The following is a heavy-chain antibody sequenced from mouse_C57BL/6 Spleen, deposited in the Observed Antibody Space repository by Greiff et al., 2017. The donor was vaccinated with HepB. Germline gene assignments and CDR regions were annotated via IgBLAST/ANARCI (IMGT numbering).Heavy chain of an antibody. V-gene: IGHV1-67*01. D-gene: IGHD2-4*01. CDR2: ISTYYGDA. CDR1: GSTFTDYS. J-gene: IGHJ4*01. CDR3: AREGVLRRDDYAMDD. Sequence: QVQLQQSGPELVRPGVSVKLSCKGSGSTFTDYSMHWVKQRPAKSLEWIGVISTYYGDASYNPKFKDKATMTVDKSSSTAYMELSRLTAEDSAVYYCAREGVLRRDDYAMDDWGQGTSVTDSS.